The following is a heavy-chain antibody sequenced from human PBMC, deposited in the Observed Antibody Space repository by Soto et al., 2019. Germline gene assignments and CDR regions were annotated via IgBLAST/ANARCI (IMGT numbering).Heavy chain of an antibody. CDR3: ASGSGNYPKYNWFDP. CDR1: GFAFSDYA. CDR2: IITSDGDT. V-gene: IGHV3-23*01. J-gene: IGHJ5*02. D-gene: IGHD3-10*01. Sequence: GGSLRLSCAASGFAFSDYAMTWVRQAPGKGLEWVSTIITSDGDTYYADSVKGRFTISRDNSRNTLYLQMNSLRAEDTAVYYCASGSGNYPKYNWFDPWGQGTLVTVSS.